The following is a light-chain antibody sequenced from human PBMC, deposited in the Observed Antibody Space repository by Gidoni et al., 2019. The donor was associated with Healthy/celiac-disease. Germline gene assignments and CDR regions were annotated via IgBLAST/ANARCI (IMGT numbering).Light chain of an antibody. CDR1: QSVSSN. CDR2: GAS. V-gene: IGKV3-15*01. J-gene: IGKJ1*01. Sequence: EIVMTQSPATLSVSPGERATHSCRASQSVSSNLAWYQQTPGQAPRLLIYGASTRATGIPARFSGSGSGPEFTLTISSLQSEDFAVYYCQQYNNWPPWTFXXXTKVEIK. CDR3: QQYNNWPPWT.